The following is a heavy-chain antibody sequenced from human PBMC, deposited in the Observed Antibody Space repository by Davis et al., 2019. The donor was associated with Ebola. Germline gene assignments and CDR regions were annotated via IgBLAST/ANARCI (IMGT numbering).Heavy chain of an antibody. V-gene: IGHV4-59*08. CDR1: GGSISSYY. Sequence: SETLSLTCTVSGGSISSYYWSCIRQPPGKGLEWIGYIYYSGSTYYNPSLKRRCTIPGDTSTNQFSLKLTSMTAAETAVYYCARFMGWKGSWSDYYYGMDVWGQGTTVTVSS. J-gene: IGHJ6*02. CDR2: IYYSGST. D-gene: IGHD3-3*01. CDR3: ARFMGWKGSWSDYYYGMDV.